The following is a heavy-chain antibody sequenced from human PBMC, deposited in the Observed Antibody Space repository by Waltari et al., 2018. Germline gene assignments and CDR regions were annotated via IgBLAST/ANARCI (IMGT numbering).Heavy chain of an antibody. D-gene: IGHD6-6*01. CDR1: GFTFDDYA. Sequence: EVQLVESGGGLVQPGRSLRLSCAASGFTFDDYAMHWVRQAPGKGLGWVSGISWNSGSIGYADSVKGRFTISRDNAKNSLYLQMNSLRAEDTALYYCAGRYSSSSGYFDYWGQGTLVTVSS. CDR3: AGRYSSSSGYFDY. V-gene: IGHV3-9*01. J-gene: IGHJ4*02. CDR2: ISWNSGSI.